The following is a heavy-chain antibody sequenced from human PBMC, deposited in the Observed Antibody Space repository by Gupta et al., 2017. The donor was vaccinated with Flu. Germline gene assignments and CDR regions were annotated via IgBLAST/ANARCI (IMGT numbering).Heavy chain of an antibody. V-gene: IGHV3-21*01. Sequence: EVQLVESGGGVVKPGGSRLIGCAASEFDSGRYDMCWVRQAPGKGLDWVAYIAGNSRHTFYADSVKGRFTVSRESAKNSVFLQMSSLRVEDTAVYFCARQKSSSFFGASFSYMDVWGTGATVIVSS. CDR1: EFDSGRYD. CDR2: IAGNSRHT. D-gene: IGHD2-2*01. CDR3: ARQKSSSFFGASFSYMDV. J-gene: IGHJ6*03.